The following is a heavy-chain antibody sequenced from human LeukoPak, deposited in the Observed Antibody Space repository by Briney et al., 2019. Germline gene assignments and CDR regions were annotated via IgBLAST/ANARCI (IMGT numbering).Heavy chain of an antibody. Sequence: GGSLRLFCTASGFTFGDYPMSWVRQAPGKGLEWVGFIRSKAYGGTTEYAASVKGRFTISRDDSKSIAYLQMDSLKTEDTAVYYCTRGQYYYDSSGDYLIEFDYWGQGTLVTVSS. V-gene: IGHV3-49*04. J-gene: IGHJ4*02. CDR3: TRGQYYYDSSGDYLIEFDY. CDR1: GFTFGDYP. CDR2: IRSKAYGGTT. D-gene: IGHD3-22*01.